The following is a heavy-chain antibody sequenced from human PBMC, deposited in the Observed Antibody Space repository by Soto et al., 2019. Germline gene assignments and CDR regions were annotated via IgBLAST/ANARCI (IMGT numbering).Heavy chain of an antibody. Sequence: SETLSLTCTVSGGSISSYYWTWIRQPPGKGLEWIGFMYNSGSTHYNPSLKSRVTISLDTSKNQFSLNLRSVAAADTAVYYCASMGYHYGSGSYPLDYWGQGTLVTVSS. D-gene: IGHD3-10*01. CDR2: MYNSGST. V-gene: IGHV4-59*08. CDR3: ASMGYHYGSGSYPLDY. CDR1: GGSISSYY. J-gene: IGHJ4*02.